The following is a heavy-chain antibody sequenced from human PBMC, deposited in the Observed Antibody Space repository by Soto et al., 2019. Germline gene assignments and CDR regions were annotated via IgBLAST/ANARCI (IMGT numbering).Heavy chain of an antibody. CDR2: IYYSGST. CDR3: ERDMSGYCSGGSCSGIIDY. CDR1: GGSVSSGSYY. J-gene: IGHJ4*02. D-gene: IGHD2-15*01. V-gene: IGHV4-61*01. Sequence: SETLSLTCTVSGGSVSSGSYYWSWIRQPPGKGLEGIGYIYYSGSTNYNPSLKSRVTISVDTSKKQFYLKRSSVTASATAVYYCERDMSGYCSGGSCSGIIDYWGQGTLVTVSS.